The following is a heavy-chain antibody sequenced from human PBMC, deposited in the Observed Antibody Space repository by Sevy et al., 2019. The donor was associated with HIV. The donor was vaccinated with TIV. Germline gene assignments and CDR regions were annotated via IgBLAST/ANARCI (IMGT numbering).Heavy chain of an antibody. J-gene: IGHJ4*02. D-gene: IGHD2-15*01. Sequence: GGSLRLSCAASGFTFRNYAMSWVRQAPGKGLEWVSTFSFGCGKINYADSVKGRFTISRDNSKNTLYLQMNSLRAEDTALYYCAREGCSEPHDYWGQGTLVTVSS. CDR3: AREGCSEPHDY. CDR2: FSFGCGKI. CDR1: GFTFRNYA. V-gene: IGHV3-23*01.